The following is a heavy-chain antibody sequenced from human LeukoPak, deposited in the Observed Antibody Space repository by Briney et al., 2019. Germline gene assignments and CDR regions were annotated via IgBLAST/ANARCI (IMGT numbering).Heavy chain of an antibody. J-gene: IGHJ4*02. Sequence: PGGSLRLSCAASGFTFSTYGMSWVRQAPGKGLEWVSYISSSGSTIYYADSVKGRFTISRDNAKNSLYLQMNSLRAEDTAVYYCARDRRPLRYFDWLLPFDYWGQGTLVTVSS. CDR1: GFTFSTYG. D-gene: IGHD3-9*01. V-gene: IGHV3-48*04. CDR3: ARDRRPLRYFDWLLPFDY. CDR2: ISSSGSTI.